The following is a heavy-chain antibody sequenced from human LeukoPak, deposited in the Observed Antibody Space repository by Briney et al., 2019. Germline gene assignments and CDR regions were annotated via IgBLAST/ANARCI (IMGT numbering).Heavy chain of an antibody. CDR3: ARKDGDF. J-gene: IGHJ4*02. CDR1: GFSISSSDYF. V-gene: IGHV4-61*02. Sequence: PLQTLSLTCTVSGFSISSSDYFWSWVRQPAGKGLEWIGRIYTSGITNYNPSLESRLTMSLDTSKNQISLRLSSVTAADTAVYYCARKDGDFWGQGTLVTVSS. CDR2: IYTSGIT.